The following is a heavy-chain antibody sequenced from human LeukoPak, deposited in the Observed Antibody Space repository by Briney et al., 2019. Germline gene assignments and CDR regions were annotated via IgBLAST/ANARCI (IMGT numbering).Heavy chain of an antibody. D-gene: IGHD5-24*01. J-gene: IGHJ2*01. CDR2: IYYSGST. V-gene: IGHV4-39*07. CDR3: ARGRRWLQFQGWYFDL. Sequence: PSETLSLTCTVSGGSISSSSYYWGWIRQPPGKGLEWIGSIYYSGSTYYNPSLKSRVIISVDTSKNQFSLKLSSVTAADTAVYYCARGRRWLQFQGWYFDLWGRGTLVTVSS. CDR1: GGSISSSSYY.